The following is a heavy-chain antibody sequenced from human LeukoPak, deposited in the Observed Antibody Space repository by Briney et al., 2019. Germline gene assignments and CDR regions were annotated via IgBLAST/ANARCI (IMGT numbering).Heavy chain of an antibody. CDR2: IYYSGST. V-gene: IGHV4-61*01. J-gene: IGHJ3*02. CDR1: GCSISSSSYH. CDR3: ASHAFDI. Sequence: SETLSLTCTVSGCSISSSSYHWIWIRQPPGKELEWIGYIYYSGSTNYNPSLKSRATISVDTSKNQFSLKLSSVTAADTAVYYCASHAFDIWGQGTMVTVSS.